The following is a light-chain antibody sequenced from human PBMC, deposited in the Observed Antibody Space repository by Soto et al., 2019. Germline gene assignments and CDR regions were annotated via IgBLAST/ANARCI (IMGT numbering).Light chain of an antibody. J-gene: IGKJ3*01. Sequence: EIVLTQSPGTLSLSPGERATLSCRASQSVSSISLAWYQKKPGQAPRLLIYGASSRPTGIPDRFSGSGSGTDFTLTISRLEPEDFAVYYCQQYGSSLFTFGPGTKVDIK. CDR3: QQYGSSLFT. CDR1: QSVSSIS. CDR2: GAS. V-gene: IGKV3-20*01.